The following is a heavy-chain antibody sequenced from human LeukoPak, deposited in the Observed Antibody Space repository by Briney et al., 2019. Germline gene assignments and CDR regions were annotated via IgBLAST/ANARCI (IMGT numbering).Heavy chain of an antibody. Sequence: GGSLRLSCAASGFTFSSYAMHWVRQAPGKGLEWVAVISYDGSNKYYADSVKGRFTISRDNSKNTLYLQMNSLRAEDTAVYYCARSEYQLLDWGQGTLVTVSS. D-gene: IGHD2-2*01. CDR3: ARSEYQLLD. CDR1: GFTFSSYA. CDR2: ISYDGSNK. J-gene: IGHJ4*02. V-gene: IGHV3-30-3*01.